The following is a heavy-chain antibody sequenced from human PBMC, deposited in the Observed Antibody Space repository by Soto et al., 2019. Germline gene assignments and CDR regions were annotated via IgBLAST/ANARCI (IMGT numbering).Heavy chain of an antibody. J-gene: IGHJ4*02. D-gene: IGHD6-13*01. CDR3: AKYRRTEAEGFTLDY. V-gene: IGHV4-59*01. CDR1: GDSINNYY. Sequence: TSETLSLTCTVSGDSINNYYWSWIRQPPGKRLEWIGYIYYTGSTTYNPSLESRVTMSVDTSKNQFSLKLNSVNAADTDVYYCAKYRRTEAEGFTLDYWGRGTLVTVSS. CDR2: IYYTGST.